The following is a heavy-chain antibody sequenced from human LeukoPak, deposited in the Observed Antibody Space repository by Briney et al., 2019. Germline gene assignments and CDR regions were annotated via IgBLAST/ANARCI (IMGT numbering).Heavy chain of an antibody. CDR1: GYTFTGYY. CDR3: ARGRSTENFDY. J-gene: IGHJ4*02. V-gene: IGHV1-2*02. D-gene: IGHD4-17*01. Sequence: ASVKVSCKASGYTFTGYYIHLVRQAPGQGLEWMGWINSNTGATHYAQKFQGRVTMTRDTSISTAYMELSRLRSDDTAVYYCARGRSTENFDYWGQGTLVTVSS. CDR2: INSNTGAT.